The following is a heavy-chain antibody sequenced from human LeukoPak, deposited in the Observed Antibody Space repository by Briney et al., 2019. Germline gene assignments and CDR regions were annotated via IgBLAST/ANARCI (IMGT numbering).Heavy chain of an antibody. D-gene: IGHD1-1*01. CDR2: IHHSGRL. CDR1: GDSIGCNKW. J-gene: IGHJ4*02. CDR3: ARGGDWKFDY. V-gene: IGHV4-4*02. Sequence: SSETLSLTCAVSGDSIGCNKWWTWVRQPPGKGLEWIGEIHHSGRLNYSPSLKSRVTISVDKSKNHFSLNLNSITPADTAIYYCARGGDWKFDYWGQGALVTVSS.